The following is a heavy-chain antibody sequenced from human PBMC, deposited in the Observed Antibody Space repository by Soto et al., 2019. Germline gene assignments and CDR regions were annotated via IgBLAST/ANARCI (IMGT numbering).Heavy chain of an antibody. Sequence: ASVKVSCKASGYTFTNYAISWVRQAPGQGLEWMGWISGNNGNTTYAQKLQGRVTMTTDTSTSTAYMELRSLRSDDTAVYYCARDSFALLSVASTDFDYWGQGTLVTVSS. J-gene: IGHJ4*02. CDR1: GYTFTNYA. CDR3: ARDSFALLSVASTDFDY. V-gene: IGHV1-18*01. CDR2: ISGNNGNT. D-gene: IGHD6-19*01.